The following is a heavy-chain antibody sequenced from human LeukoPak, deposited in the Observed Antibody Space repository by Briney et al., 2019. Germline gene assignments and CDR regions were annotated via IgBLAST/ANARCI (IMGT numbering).Heavy chain of an antibody. CDR3: ARAPLYDYVWGSYSSFDP. J-gene: IGHJ5*02. CDR1: GFTFSSFA. D-gene: IGHD3-16*01. Sequence: PGGSLRLSCAASGFTFSSFAMTWVRQAPGKGLEWVSSISSSSSYIYYADSVKGRFTISRDNAKNSLYLQMNSLRAEDTAVYYCARAPLYDYVWGSYSSFDPWGQGTLVTVSS. CDR2: ISSSSSYI. V-gene: IGHV3-21*01.